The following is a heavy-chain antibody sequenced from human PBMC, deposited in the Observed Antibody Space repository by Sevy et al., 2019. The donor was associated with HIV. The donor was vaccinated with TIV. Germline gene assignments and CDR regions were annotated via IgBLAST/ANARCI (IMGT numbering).Heavy chain of an antibody. Sequence: SETLSLTCAVSAYSVSSAYSWGWIRQPPGKGLEWIGNIYQSGNTYYNPSLKSRVTLSVDTSNNQFSLRLTSVTAADTAVYYCASFGGLRIISGDVFEIWGQGTMVTVSS. V-gene: IGHV4-38-2*01. CDR1: AYSVSSAYS. J-gene: IGHJ3*02. D-gene: IGHD3-9*01. CDR2: IYQSGNT. CDR3: ASFGGLRIISGDVFEI.